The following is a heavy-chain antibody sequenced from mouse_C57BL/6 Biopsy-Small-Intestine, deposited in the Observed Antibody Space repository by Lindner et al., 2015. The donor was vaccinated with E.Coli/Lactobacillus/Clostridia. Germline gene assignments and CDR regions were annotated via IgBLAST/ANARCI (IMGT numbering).Heavy chain of an antibody. CDR3: ARGHSDWYFDV. Sequence: VQLQESGAELVKPGASVKMSCKASGYTFTSYRITWVRQRPGQGLEWIGDIYPGSGSTNYNEKFKSKATLTVDTSSSTAYMQLSSLTSEDSAVYYCARGHSDWYFDVWGTGTTVTVSS. CDR1: GYTFTSYR. V-gene: IGHV1-55*01. J-gene: IGHJ1*03. CDR2: IYPGSGST. D-gene: IGHD2-12*01.